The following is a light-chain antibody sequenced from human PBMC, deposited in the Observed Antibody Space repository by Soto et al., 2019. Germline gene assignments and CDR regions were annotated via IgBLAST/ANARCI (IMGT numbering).Light chain of an antibody. CDR3: QQYYTTLAPT. Sequence: DIVMTQSPESLTVPLGERATINCKSSLSVFYSSNNQNYLAWYQHKPGQPPKLLIYWASTRESGVPDRFSGSGSGTDFTLTISSLQAEDVAVYYCQQYYTTLAPTFGGGTKVETK. J-gene: IGKJ4*01. CDR1: LSVFYSSNNQNY. CDR2: WAS. V-gene: IGKV4-1*01.